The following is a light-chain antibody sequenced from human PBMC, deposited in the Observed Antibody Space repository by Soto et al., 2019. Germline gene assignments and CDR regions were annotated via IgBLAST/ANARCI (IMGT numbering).Light chain of an antibody. Sequence: DIQMTQPPSSLSASIGDRVTITCRASHTISSNLNWYQQKPWKAPQLLIYAASSVPSGVPPRFSGRGSGTEFTLTFSSLQSEDFATYYCLQTYSVPWTFGHGTKVE. V-gene: IGKV1-39*01. CDR2: AAS. CDR1: HTISSN. CDR3: LQTYSVPWT. J-gene: IGKJ1*01.